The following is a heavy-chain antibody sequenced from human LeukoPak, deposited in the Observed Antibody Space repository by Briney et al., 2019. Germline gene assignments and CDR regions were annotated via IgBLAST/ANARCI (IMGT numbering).Heavy chain of an antibody. CDR2: ISSSSSYT. CDR1: GFTFSDYY. CDR3: ARSKYSSGWYYFDY. V-gene: IGHV3-11*03. J-gene: IGHJ4*02. D-gene: IGHD6-19*01. Sequence: GGSLRLSCAASGFTFSDYYVSWIRQAPGKGLEWVSYISSSSSYTNYADSVKGRFTISRDNAKNSLYLQMNSLRAEDTAVYYCARSKYSSGWYYFDYWGQGTLVTVSS.